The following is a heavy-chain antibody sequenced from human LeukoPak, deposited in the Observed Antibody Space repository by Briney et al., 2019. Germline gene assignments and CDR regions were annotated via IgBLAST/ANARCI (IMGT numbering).Heavy chain of an antibody. CDR3: ARDRVFHLYYMDV. Sequence: PSETMSLTGTVSGGSISSYYWSWIRQPAGKGLEWIGRIYTSGSTNYNPSLKSRVTMSVDTSKNQFSLKLSSVTAADTAVYYCARDRVFHLYYMDVWGKGTTVTVSS. V-gene: IGHV4-4*07. D-gene: IGHD6-13*01. CDR2: IYTSGST. CDR1: GGSISSYY. J-gene: IGHJ6*03.